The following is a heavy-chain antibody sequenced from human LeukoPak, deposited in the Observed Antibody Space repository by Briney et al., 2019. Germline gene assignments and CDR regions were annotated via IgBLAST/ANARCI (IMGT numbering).Heavy chain of an antibody. Sequence: GGSLKLSCAASGFTFNTYAIYWVRQPPGKGLEWVSGIFGSGGCTYYADSVKGRFTISRDNSKNTVYLQMNSLTADDTAIYYCAKTTVGYSSGRYPGWPADCWGQGTLVTVSS. V-gene: IGHV3-23*01. CDR1: GFTFNTYA. CDR3: AKTTVGYSSGRYPGWPADC. D-gene: IGHD6-19*01. CDR2: IFGSGGCT. J-gene: IGHJ4*02.